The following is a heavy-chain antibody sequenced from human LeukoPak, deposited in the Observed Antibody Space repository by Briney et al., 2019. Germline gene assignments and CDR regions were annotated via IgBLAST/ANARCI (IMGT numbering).Heavy chain of an antibody. Sequence: ASVKVSCKASGGTFSSNAISWVRQAPGQGLEWMGGIIPIFGTANYAQKFQGRVTITTDESTSTAYMELSSLRSEDTAVYYCARGHCSSTSCYTKDYYYYMDVWGKGTTVTVSS. CDR1: GGTFSSNA. D-gene: IGHD2-2*02. CDR2: IIPIFGTA. J-gene: IGHJ6*03. CDR3: ARGHCSSTSCYTKDYYYYMDV. V-gene: IGHV1-69*05.